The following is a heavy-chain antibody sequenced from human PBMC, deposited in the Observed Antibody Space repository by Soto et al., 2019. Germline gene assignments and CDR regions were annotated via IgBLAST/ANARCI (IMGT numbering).Heavy chain of an antibody. Sequence: EVQLLESGGGLVRPGGSLTLSCAVSGFTFTNYGINWVRQAPGKGLEWVSSVSKSEYTYYLESVKGRFTISRDNARNSVSLQMDNLRAEDTAVYYCTREDSIIIPAVADFWGQGTLVTVSS. CDR3: TREDSIIIPAVADF. V-gene: IGHV3-21*01. CDR2: VSKSEYT. J-gene: IGHJ4*02. CDR1: GFTFTNYG. D-gene: IGHD6-19*01.